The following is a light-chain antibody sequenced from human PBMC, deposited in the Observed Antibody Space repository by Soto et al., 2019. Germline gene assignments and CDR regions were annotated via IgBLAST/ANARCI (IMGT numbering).Light chain of an antibody. CDR2: GAS. J-gene: IGKJ1*01. CDR3: QQYNSYSWT. CDR1: QSVSSSY. Sequence: EIVLTQSPGTLSLSPGERATLSCRASQSVSSSYLAWYQQKPGQAPRLLIYGASGRATGIPDRFSGSGSGTDFTLTISRLEPEDFATYYCQQYNSYSWTFGQGTKVEIK. V-gene: IGKV3-20*01.